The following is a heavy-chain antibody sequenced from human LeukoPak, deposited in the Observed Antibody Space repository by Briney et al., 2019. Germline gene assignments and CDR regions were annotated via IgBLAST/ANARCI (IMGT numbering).Heavy chain of an antibody. V-gene: IGHV3-30-3*01. CDR2: ISYDGNNK. CDR1: GFTFSTYA. J-gene: IGHJ3*01. CDR3: AENRGVA. D-gene: IGHD3-10*01. Sequence: GGSLRLSCAASGFTFSTYAMHWVRQAPGKGLDWVAVISYDGNNKYYADSVKGRFTISRDNSKNTLYLQMDSLRDEDTAVYYCAENRGVAWGQGTMVTVSS.